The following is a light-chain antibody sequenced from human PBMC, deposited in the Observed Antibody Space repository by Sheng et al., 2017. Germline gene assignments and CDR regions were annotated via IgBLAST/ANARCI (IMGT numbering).Light chain of an antibody. CDR3: CSYASSGSVI. Sequence: QSALTQPASVSGSPGQSITISCTGTTNDIGKYNLVSWYQQYPGKAPNLLIYEVTKRPSGLSNRFSGSKSGSTASLTISGVQIEDESDYYCCSYASSGSVIFGGGTKLTV. J-gene: IGLJ2*01. V-gene: IGLV2-23*02. CDR1: TNDIGKYNL. CDR2: EVT.